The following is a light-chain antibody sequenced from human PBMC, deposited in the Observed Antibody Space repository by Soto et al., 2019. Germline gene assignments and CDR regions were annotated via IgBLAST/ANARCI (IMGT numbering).Light chain of an antibody. J-gene: IGKJ2*01. CDR1: QSVSSNY. V-gene: IGKV3-20*01. CDR3: QQYGNSPMYP. CDR2: GAS. Sequence: EIVLTQSPGTLSLSPGERATLSCRASQSVSSNYLAWYQQKPGQAPRLLIYGASSRATDIPDRFSGSGSGTDFTLTISRLEPEDFAVYYCQQYGNSPMYPFGQGTKLEIK.